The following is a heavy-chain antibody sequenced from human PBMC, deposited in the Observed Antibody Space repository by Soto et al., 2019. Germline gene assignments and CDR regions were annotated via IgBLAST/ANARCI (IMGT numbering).Heavy chain of an antibody. Sequence: PGGSLRLSCAASGFTFSSYGMHWVRQAPGKGLEWVAVISYDGSNKYYADSVKGRFTISRDNSRNTLYLQMNSLRAEDTAVYYCAKDAVDTYLGFDYWGQGTLVTVSS. D-gene: IGHD5-18*01. CDR3: AKDAVDTYLGFDY. CDR1: GFTFSSYG. J-gene: IGHJ4*02. V-gene: IGHV3-30*18. CDR2: ISYDGSNK.